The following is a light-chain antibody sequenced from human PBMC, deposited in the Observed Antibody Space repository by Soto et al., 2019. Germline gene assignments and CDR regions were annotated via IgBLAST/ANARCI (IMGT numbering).Light chain of an antibody. CDR1: QSVSSNY. CDR2: GAP. J-gene: IGKJ1*01. V-gene: IGKV3-20*01. Sequence: EIVVTQSPGTLSLSPGERVTLSCRASQSVSSNYLAWYQQKPGQAPRLLIYGAPSRATGIPDRFTGSGSGTDFTLTITRLEPEDFAVYYCLQYGSSPWTFGQGTKVDIK. CDR3: LQYGSSPWT.